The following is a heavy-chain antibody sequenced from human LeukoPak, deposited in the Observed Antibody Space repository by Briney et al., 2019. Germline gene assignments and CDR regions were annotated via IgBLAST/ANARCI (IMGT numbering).Heavy chain of an antibody. J-gene: IGHJ4*02. Sequence: GRSLRLSCAASGFTFSTYGMHWVRQAPGKGLEWVAVIWYDGSNKYYADSVKGRFTISRDNSKNTPYLQMNSLRAEDTALYYCARSVYSYSFDYWGQGTLVTVSS. V-gene: IGHV3-33*01. CDR2: IWYDGSNK. D-gene: IGHD2-8*01. CDR3: ARSVYSYSFDY. CDR1: GFTFSTYG.